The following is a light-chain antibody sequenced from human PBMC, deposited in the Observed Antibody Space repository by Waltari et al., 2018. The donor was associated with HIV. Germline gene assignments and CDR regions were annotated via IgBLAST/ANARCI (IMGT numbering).Light chain of an antibody. CDR2: GKH. CDR3: AAWDDSLNGPV. CDR1: SSNIGSNN. V-gene: IGLV1-44*01. J-gene: IGLJ2*01. Sequence: QSVLTQPPSASGTPGQRVILSCSGSSSNIGSNNITWFQQFPGTAPKVLLYGKHQRPSGVPDRFSGSKSGTSASLAISGLQSEDEADYYCAAWDDSLNGPVFGGGTKLTVL.